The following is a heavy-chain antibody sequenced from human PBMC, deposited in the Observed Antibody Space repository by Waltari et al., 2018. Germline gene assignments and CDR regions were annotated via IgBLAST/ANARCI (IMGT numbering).Heavy chain of an antibody. D-gene: IGHD2-21*01. V-gene: IGHV3-30-3*01. CDR2: ISYDGGSK. Sequence: QAQLVESGGGLVQPGRSHRSSCAASGFNFRRTPMFWCRQAPGTGLDWVGLISYDGGSKYYAESVRGRFTISRDNSKDTLSLQMNNLRLEDTATYYCATHLSSALLWAGRWGQGTLVIVSS. J-gene: IGHJ1*01. CDR1: GFNFRRTP. CDR3: ATHLSSALLWAGR.